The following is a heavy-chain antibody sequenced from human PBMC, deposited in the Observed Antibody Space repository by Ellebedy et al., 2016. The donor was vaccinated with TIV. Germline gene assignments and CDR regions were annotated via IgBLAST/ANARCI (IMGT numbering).Heavy chain of an antibody. CDR2: IRQDGSEK. CDR1: GFTFSDYW. CDR3: ARALGGGHCY. Sequence: GGSLRLXXVVSGFTFSDYWMSWVRQAPGKGLEWVANIRQDGSEKYYVDSVKGRFTISRDNAKNSLYLQMNSLRAEDTAVYYCARALGGGHCYWGQGTLVTVSS. D-gene: IGHD2-21*02. V-gene: IGHV3-7*01. J-gene: IGHJ4*02.